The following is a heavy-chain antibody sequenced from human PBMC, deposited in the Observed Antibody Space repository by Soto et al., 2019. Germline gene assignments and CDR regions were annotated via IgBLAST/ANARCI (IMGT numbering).Heavy chain of an antibody. CDR2: ISAYNGNT. V-gene: IGHV1-18*01. J-gene: IGHJ6*02. D-gene: IGHD5-12*01. CDR1: GYTFTSYG. Sequence: QVQLMQSGAEVKKPGASVKVSCKASGYTFTSYGISWVRQSPGQGREWMGWISAYNGNTNYAQKLQGRVTMTTDTSTSTAYMELRSLRSDDTAVYYCARDLTAYGGYLLGYGMDVWGQGTTVTVSS. CDR3: ARDLTAYGGYLLGYGMDV.